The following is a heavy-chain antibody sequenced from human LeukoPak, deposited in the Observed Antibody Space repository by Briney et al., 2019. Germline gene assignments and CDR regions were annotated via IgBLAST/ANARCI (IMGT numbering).Heavy chain of an antibody. CDR3: AKLRGSVATLGYAAYY. CDR1: GFTFASYA. D-gene: IGHD5-12*01. CDR2: VTANGVSS. J-gene: IGHJ4*02. V-gene: IGHV3-23*01. Sequence: GGSLRLSCAASGFTFASYAMTWVRQAPGKGLEWVSAVTANGVSSYYADSVKGRFTISRDNSNNTLFLQVNSLRAEDTALYYCAKLRGSVATLGYAAYYWGQGTLVTVSS.